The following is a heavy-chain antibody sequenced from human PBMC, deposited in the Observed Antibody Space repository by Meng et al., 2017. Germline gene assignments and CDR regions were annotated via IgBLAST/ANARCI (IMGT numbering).Heavy chain of an antibody. CDR1: GGSSSGYY. V-gene: IGHV4-34*01. Sequence: SETLSLTCAVYGGSSSGYYWSWIRQPPGKGLEWIGEINHSGSTNYNPSLKSRVTISVDTSKNQFSLKLSSVTAADTAVYYCASRKGALDPWGQGTLVTVSS. J-gene: IGHJ5*02. CDR2: INHSGST. CDR3: ASRKGALDP.